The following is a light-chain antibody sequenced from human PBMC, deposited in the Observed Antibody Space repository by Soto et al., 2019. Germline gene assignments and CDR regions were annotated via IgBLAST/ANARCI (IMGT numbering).Light chain of an antibody. Sequence: QSVLTQPPSASGTPGQRVTISCSGSSSNIGSNYVYWYQQLPGTAPKLLIYRNNQRPSGVPDRFSGSKSGTSASLAISGLRSEDEADYYCAALWDSLSGPVFGGGTTVTVL. V-gene: IGLV1-47*01. CDR3: AALWDSLSGPV. J-gene: IGLJ2*01. CDR1: SSNIGSNY. CDR2: RNN.